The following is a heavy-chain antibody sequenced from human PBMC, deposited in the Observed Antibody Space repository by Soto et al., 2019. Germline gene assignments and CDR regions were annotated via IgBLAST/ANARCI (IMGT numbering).Heavy chain of an antibody. CDR1: GFSLSTSGVA. CDR3: AHKRAECIGTDCYHWFDP. D-gene: IGHD2-2*01. J-gene: IGHJ5*02. Sequence: QITLKESGPTLVKPTQTLTLTCTFSGFSLSTSGVAVGWIRQPPGKALEWLALIYWDDDERYSPSLKTRLTITKDTSKHQVFLTMTNMDPVDTATYYCAHKRAECIGTDCYHWFDPWGQGTLVTVSS. CDR2: IYWDDDE. V-gene: IGHV2-5*02.